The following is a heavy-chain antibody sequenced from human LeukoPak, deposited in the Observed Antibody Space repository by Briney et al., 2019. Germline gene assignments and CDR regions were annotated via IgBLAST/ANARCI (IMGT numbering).Heavy chain of an antibody. D-gene: IGHD2-2*02. Sequence: GGSLRLSCAASGFTFSSYAMSWVRQAPGKGLEWVSAISGSGGSTYYADSVKGRFTISRDNSKNTLYLQMNSLRAEDTAVYYCASDIVVVPAAIQGDFDYWGQGTLVTVSS. CDR1: GFTFSSYA. V-gene: IGHV3-23*01. J-gene: IGHJ4*02. CDR3: ASDIVVVPAAIQGDFDY. CDR2: ISGSGGST.